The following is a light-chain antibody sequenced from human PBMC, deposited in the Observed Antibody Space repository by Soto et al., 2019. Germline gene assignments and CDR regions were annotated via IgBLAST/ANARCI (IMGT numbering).Light chain of an antibody. J-gene: IGLJ1*01. Sequence: QSALTQPASVSGSPGQSITISCTGTSGDVGSYYLVSWYQQHPGKAPTLMIYEVSKRPSGVSNRFSGSKSGDTASLTISGLQAEYEADYYCCSYAGSSTPYVFGSGTKVTVL. V-gene: IGLV2-23*02. CDR3: CSYAGSSTPYV. CDR2: EVS. CDR1: SGDVGSYYL.